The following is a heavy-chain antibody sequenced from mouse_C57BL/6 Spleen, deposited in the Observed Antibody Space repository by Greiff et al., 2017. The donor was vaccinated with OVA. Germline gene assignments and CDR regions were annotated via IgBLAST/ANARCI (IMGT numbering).Heavy chain of an antibody. V-gene: IGHV1-82*01. D-gene: IGHD2-1*01. CDR1: GYAFSSSW. CDR2: IYPGDGDT. J-gene: IGHJ2*01. Sequence: QVQLQQSGPELVKPGASVKISCKASGYAFSSSWMNWVKQRPGKGLEWIGRIYPGDGDTNYNGKFKGKATLTADKSSSTAYMQRSSLTSEDSAVYFCARYYGNPFDYWGQGTTLTVSS. CDR3: ARYYGNPFDY.